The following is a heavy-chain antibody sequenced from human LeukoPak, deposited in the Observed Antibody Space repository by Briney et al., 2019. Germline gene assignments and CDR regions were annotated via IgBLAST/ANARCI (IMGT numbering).Heavy chain of an antibody. CDR2: ISSSSSYI. D-gene: IGHD3-16*01. J-gene: IGHJ4*02. CDR3: ARFFNGWEFDY. V-gene: IGHV3-21*01. CDR1: GFSFSRYS. Sequence: GGSLRLSCAASGFSFSRYSMNWVRQAPGKGLEWVSSISSSSSYIYYADSVKGRFTISRDNAKNSLYLQMNSLRAEDTAVYYCARFFNGWEFDYWGQGTLVTVSS.